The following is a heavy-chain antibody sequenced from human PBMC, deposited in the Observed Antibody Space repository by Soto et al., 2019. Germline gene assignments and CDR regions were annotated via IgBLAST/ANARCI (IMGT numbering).Heavy chain of an antibody. CDR3: ARDVVGITRTQFHYYMDV. CDR1: GYTFTSYG. V-gene: IGHV1-18*01. D-gene: IGHD3-22*01. CDR2: ISAYNGNT. J-gene: IGHJ6*03. Sequence: QVQLVQSGAEVKKPGASVKVSCKASGYTFTSYGISWVRQAPGQGLEWMGWISAYNGNTNYAQKLQGRVTMTTDTSTSTAYMELRRLRSDDTAVYYCARDVVGITRTQFHYYMDVWGKGTTVTVSS.